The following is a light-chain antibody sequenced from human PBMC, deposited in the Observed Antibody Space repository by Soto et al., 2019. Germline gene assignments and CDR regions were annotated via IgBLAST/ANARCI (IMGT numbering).Light chain of an antibody. CDR3: QQYDNPPFT. Sequence: DIQMTQSPSSLSASVGDRVSFTCQASQDISKFLNWYQHKPGQAPSLLIYDASKSQFGVPSRFSGSGSGTDFTFTISSLQPEDNATYYCQQYDNPPFTFGPGTKVDVK. J-gene: IGKJ3*01. V-gene: IGKV1-33*01. CDR1: QDISKF. CDR2: DAS.